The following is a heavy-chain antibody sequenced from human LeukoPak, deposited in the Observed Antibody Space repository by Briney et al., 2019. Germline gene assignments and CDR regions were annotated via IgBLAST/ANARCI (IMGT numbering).Heavy chain of an antibody. CDR3: ARPRFHEYSSSWYDAFDI. V-gene: IGHV3-7*01. D-gene: IGHD6-13*01. CDR1: GFTFSSYW. CDR2: IKGDGSEK. Sequence: GGSLRLSCAASGFTFSSYWMTWVRQAPGKGLEWVANIKGDGSEKYYVDSVKGRFTISRDSAKNSLFLQMNSLRAEDTAVYYCARPRFHEYSSSWYDAFDIWGQGTMVTVSS. J-gene: IGHJ3*02.